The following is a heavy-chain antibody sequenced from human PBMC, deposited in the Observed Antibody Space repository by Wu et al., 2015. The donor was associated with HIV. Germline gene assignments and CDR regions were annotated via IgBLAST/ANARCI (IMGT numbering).Heavy chain of an antibody. D-gene: IGHD3-22*01. Sequence: QVQLQESGPGLIKPSETLSLTCTVSGSSINTYYWSWIRQPAGKGLEWIGRIYTGGSTNCNPSLKSRVTMSVDTSTKQFSLDLSSVTAADTAIYYCARGNGGFGYYQVYYFDYWGQGMLVTVSS. CDR2: IYTGGST. J-gene: IGHJ4*02. V-gene: IGHV4-4*07. CDR1: GSSINTYY. CDR3: ARGNGGFGYYQVYYFDY.